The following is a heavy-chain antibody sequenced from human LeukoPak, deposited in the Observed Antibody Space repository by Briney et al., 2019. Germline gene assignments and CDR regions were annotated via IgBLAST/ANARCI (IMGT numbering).Heavy chain of an antibody. Sequence: GGSLRLSCAASGFTFSDWYMSWIRQVPGKGLEWVSYIITSGYTEYADSVKGRFTISRDNTENSLYLQMNSLRAEDTAVYYCARGHYEMDVWGQGTTVTVSS. CDR2: IITSGYT. V-gene: IGHV3-11*05. J-gene: IGHJ6*02. CDR1: GFTFSDWY. CDR3: ARGHYEMDV.